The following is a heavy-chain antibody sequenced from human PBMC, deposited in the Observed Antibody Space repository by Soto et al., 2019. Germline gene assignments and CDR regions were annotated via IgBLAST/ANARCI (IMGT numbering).Heavy chain of an antibody. Sequence: GGSLRLSCAASGFTFSSYAISWVRQAPGKGLEWVSSISASGGSTYYADSVKGRFTISRDNSKNTLYVQMNSLRAEDTAVYYCAKDRIAVAGSNFDYWGQGTLVTVSS. CDR3: AKDRIAVAGSNFDY. D-gene: IGHD6-19*01. CDR1: GFTFSSYA. V-gene: IGHV3-23*01. J-gene: IGHJ4*02. CDR2: ISASGGST.